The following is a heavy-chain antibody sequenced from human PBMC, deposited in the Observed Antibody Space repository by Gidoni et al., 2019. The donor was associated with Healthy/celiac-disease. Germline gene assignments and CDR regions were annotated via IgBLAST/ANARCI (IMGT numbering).Heavy chain of an antibody. CDR3: ARVSSSSRKAGIDY. J-gene: IGHJ4*02. V-gene: IGHV4-4*07. CDR2: IYTSGST. CDR1: DGSIRSYY. Sequence: QVQLQESGPGLVKPPETLSLTCPVSDGSIRSYYWIWIRQPAGKGLEWIWRIYTSGSTNYNPSLESRVTMSVETSKNQFSLKLSSVTAADTAVYYCARVSSSSRKAGIDYWGQGTLVTVSS. D-gene: IGHD6-13*01.